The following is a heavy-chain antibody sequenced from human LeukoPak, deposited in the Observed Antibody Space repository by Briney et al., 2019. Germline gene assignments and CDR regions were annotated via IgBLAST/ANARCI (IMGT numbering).Heavy chain of an antibody. Sequence: SETLSLTCTVSGGSISSSNYYWGWIRQPPGKGLEWIGSVYYSGSTYYNPSLKSRVTISVDTSKNQFSLKLSSVTAADTAVYYCARRADSSGYSWRPLDYWGQGTLVTVSS. CDR2: VYYSGST. V-gene: IGHV4-39*01. CDR3: ARRADSSGYSWRPLDY. J-gene: IGHJ4*02. CDR1: GGSISSSNYY. D-gene: IGHD3-22*01.